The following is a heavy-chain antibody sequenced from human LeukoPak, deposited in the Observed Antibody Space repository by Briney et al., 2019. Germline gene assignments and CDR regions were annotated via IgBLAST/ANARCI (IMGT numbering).Heavy chain of an antibody. CDR2: ISGSGSTI. V-gene: IGHV3-48*03. CDR3: ARGPGRDAYTFVSY. Sequence: GGSLRLSCAASGFTFSSYEMNWVRQAPGKGLEWASYISGSGSTIYYADSLKGRFTISRDNAKNSLYLQMNSLRAEDTAVYYCARGPGRDAYTFVSYWGQGTLVTVSS. D-gene: IGHD5-24*01. J-gene: IGHJ4*02. CDR1: GFTFSSYE.